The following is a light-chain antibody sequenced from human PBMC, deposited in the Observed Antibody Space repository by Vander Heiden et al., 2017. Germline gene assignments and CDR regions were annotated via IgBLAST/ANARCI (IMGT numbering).Light chain of an antibody. V-gene: IGKV3-15*01. CDR2: GAS. Sequence: EIVMTQSPATLSVSPGARATLSCRASQNIRTNLAWYQQKPGQSPRLLIYGASTRATGFPARFSGSGSGTEFTLSISSLQSEDVAVYYCQQYNNWPPRYTFGQGTKLEIK. CDR3: QQYNNWPPRYT. J-gene: IGKJ2*01. CDR1: QNIRTN.